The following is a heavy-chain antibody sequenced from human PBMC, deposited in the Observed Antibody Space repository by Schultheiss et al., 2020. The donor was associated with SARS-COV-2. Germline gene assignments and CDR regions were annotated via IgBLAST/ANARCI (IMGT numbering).Heavy chain of an antibody. CDR3: ARVRATVKGGNYFDY. Sequence: SQTLSLTCSVSGGSISSSSYYWGWIRQPPGKGLEWIGSIYHSGSTYYNPSLKSRVTISVDTSKNQFSLKLSSVTAADTAVYYCARVRATVKGGNYFDYWGQGTLVTVSS. J-gene: IGHJ4*02. V-gene: IGHV4-39*07. D-gene: IGHD4-17*01. CDR2: IYHSGST. CDR1: GGSISSSSYY.